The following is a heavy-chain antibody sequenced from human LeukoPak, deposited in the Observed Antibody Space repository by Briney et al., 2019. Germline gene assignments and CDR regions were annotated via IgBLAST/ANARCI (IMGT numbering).Heavy chain of an antibody. J-gene: IGHJ4*02. Sequence: ASVKVSCKASGYTFTSYGISWVRQAPGQGLEWMGWISAYNGNTNYAQKLQGRVTMTTDTSTSTAYMELRSLRSEDTAVYYCARGYYSSGYREPFDYWGQGTLVAVSS. CDR3: ARGYYSSGYREPFDY. D-gene: IGHD3-22*01. CDR1: GYTFTSYG. CDR2: ISAYNGNT. V-gene: IGHV1-18*01.